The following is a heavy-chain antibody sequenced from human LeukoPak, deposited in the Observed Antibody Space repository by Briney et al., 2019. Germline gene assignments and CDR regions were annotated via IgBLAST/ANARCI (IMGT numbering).Heavy chain of an antibody. CDR3: ARDDKHAFDI. D-gene: IGHD3-9*01. Sequence: GESLRLSCAASGFTFSSYSMNWVRQAPGKGLEWVSSISSSSSYISYADSVEGRFTISRDNAKNSLYLQMNSLRAEDTAVYYCARDDKHAFDIWGQGTMVTVSS. CDR2: ISSSSSYI. CDR1: GFTFSSYS. V-gene: IGHV3-21*01. J-gene: IGHJ3*02.